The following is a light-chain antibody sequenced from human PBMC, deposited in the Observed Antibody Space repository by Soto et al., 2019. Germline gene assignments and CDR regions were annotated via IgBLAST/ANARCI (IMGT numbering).Light chain of an antibody. J-gene: IGLJ2*01. Sequence: QSALTQPASVSGSPGQSIAISCTGTSSDVGAYNHVSWYQQHPGKAPKLMIYDVNSRPSRVSDRFSGSKSGNTASLTISGLQAEDEADYYCSSYATSSVVFGGGTKLTVL. CDR2: DVN. V-gene: IGLV2-14*03. CDR3: SSYATSSVV. CDR1: SSDVGAYNH.